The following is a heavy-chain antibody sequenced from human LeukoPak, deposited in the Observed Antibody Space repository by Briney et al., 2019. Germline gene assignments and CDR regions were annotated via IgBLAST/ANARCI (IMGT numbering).Heavy chain of an antibody. CDR1: GYSFSTYW. D-gene: IGHD3-16*01. CDR3: ARPGQLGEYTPYYFDY. CDR2: IYPSNSDT. Sequence: GESLKISFKGSGYSFSTYWIGWVRQMPGKGLEWMGIIYPSNSDTRYSPSFQGQVTISADKSISTAYLQWSSLKASDAAMYYCARPGQLGEYTPYYFDYWGQGTLVTVSS. J-gene: IGHJ4*02. V-gene: IGHV5-51*01.